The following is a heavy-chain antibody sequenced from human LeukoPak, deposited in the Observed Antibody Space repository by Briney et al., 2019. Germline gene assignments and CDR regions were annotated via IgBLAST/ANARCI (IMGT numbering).Heavy chain of an antibody. J-gene: IGHJ4*02. Sequence: QPGGSLRLSCAASGFTFSTSWMHWVRHAPGKGLVWVSRIDSDGSRITYADSVKGRFTISRDNAKNTVYLQMNSLRAEDTAVYYCARGRSGSYGFFDYWSLGNLVTVSS. CDR1: GFTFSTSW. D-gene: IGHD3-10*01. CDR2: IDSDGSRI. V-gene: IGHV3-74*01. CDR3: ARGRSGSYGFFDY.